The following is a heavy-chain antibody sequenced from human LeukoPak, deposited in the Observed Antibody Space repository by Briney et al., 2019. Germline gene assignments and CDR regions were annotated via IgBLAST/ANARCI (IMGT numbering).Heavy chain of an antibody. CDR1: GGSISSYY. V-gene: IGHV4-59*01. Sequence: PSETLSLTCTVSGGSISSYYWSWIRQPPGKGLEWIGYIYYSGSTNYNPSLKSRVTISVDTSKNQFSLKLSSVTAADTAVYYCARTLDYYGSGSYFYFDYWGQGTLVTVSS. J-gene: IGHJ4*02. D-gene: IGHD3-10*01. CDR2: IYYSGST. CDR3: ARTLDYYGSGSYFYFDY.